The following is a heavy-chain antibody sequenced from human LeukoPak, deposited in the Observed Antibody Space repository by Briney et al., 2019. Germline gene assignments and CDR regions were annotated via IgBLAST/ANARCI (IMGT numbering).Heavy chain of an antibody. D-gene: IGHD4-17*01. V-gene: IGHV3-21*01. CDR2: ITSSSSRI. J-gene: IGHJ4*02. Sequence: GGSLRLSCAASRFTFSSYSMSWVRQAPGKGLQWVSSITSSSSRIYYADPVEGRFTISRDNAKNSLYLQMNSLRAEDTAVYYCARVRATVTPFDYWGQGTLVTVSS. CDR3: ARVRATVTPFDY. CDR1: RFTFSSYS.